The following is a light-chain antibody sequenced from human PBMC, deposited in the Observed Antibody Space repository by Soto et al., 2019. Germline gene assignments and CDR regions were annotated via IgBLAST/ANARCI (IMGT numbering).Light chain of an antibody. J-gene: IGLJ1*01. Sequence: QSALTQPASVSGSPGQSITISCTGSSSDVGNYNLVSWFQQHPGKAPKLMIYEVSKRPSGVSNRFSGAKSGNTASLTISGVQAEDEVNYSCCEYGGSTLFFVFETGTKVTAL. CDR1: SSDVGNYNL. V-gene: IGLV2-23*02. CDR2: EVS. CDR3: CEYGGSTLFFV.